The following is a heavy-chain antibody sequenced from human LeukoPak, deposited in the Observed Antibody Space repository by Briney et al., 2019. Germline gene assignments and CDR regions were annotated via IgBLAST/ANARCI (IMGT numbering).Heavy chain of an antibody. J-gene: IGHJ3*01. CDR2: IYYSGST. D-gene: IGHD1-26*01. V-gene: IGHV4-59*01. CDR3: ARPFSGSYSDAFDL. Sequence: SETLSLTCTVSGGSISSYYWSWIRQPPGKGLEWIGYIYYSGSTNYNPSLKSRITISVDTSKNQFSLKLSSVTAADTAVYYCARPFSGSYSDAFDLWGQGTMVTVSS. CDR1: GGSISSYY.